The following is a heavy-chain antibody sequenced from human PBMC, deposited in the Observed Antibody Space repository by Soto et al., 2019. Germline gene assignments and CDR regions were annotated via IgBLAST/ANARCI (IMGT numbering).Heavy chain of an antibody. V-gene: IGHV4-31*03. CDR2: IYYSGST. J-gene: IGHJ4*02. CDR1: GGSISSGGYY. Sequence: PSETLSLTCTVSGGSISSGGYYWSWIRQHPGKGLEWIGYIYYSGSTYYNPSLKSRVTISVDTSKNQFSLKLSSVTAADTAVYYCARDTDDSSGYGLDYWGQGTLVTVSS. D-gene: IGHD3-22*01. CDR3: ARDTDDSSGYGLDY.